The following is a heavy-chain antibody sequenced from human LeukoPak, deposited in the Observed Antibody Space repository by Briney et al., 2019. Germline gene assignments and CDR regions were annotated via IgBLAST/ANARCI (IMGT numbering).Heavy chain of an antibody. V-gene: IGHV5-51*01. D-gene: IGHD5-18*01. J-gene: IGHJ6*03. Sequence: GESLKISCKGSGYSFTIYWIGWVRQMPGKGLEWMGIIYPGDSDTRYSPSFQGQVTISADKSISTAYLQWSSLKASDTAMYYCARSGYSYGPVPYYYYYYMDVWGKGTTVTISS. CDR3: ARSGYSYGPVPYYYYYYMDV. CDR1: GYSFTIYW. CDR2: IYPGDSDT.